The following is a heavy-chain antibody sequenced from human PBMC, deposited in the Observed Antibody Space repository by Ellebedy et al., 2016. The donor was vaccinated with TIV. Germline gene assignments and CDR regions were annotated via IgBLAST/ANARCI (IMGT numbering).Heavy chain of an antibody. Sequence: AASVKVSCKASGYTFTSYGISWVRQAPGQGLEWMGWSSPYNGNTNYAQKLQGRVTMTTDTSTSTAYMELRSLRSDETAVYYCANAQITMVRGIKGYYYYGMDVWGPGTTVTVSS. CDR1: GYTFTSYG. D-gene: IGHD3-10*01. V-gene: IGHV1-18*01. CDR3: ANAQITMVRGIKGYYYYGMDV. J-gene: IGHJ6*02. CDR2: SSPYNGNT.